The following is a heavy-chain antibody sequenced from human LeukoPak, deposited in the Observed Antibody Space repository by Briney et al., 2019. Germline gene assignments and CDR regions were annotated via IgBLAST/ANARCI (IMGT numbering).Heavy chain of an antibody. CDR1: GGTFSSYA. D-gene: IGHD6-19*01. V-gene: IGHV1-69*13. Sequence: SVKVSCKASGGTFSSYAISWVRQAPGQGLEWMGGIIPIFGTANCAQKFQGRVTITADESTSTAYMELSSLRSEDTAVYYCARRAVAGTSFDYWGQGTLVTVSS. CDR3: ARRAVAGTSFDY. J-gene: IGHJ4*02. CDR2: IIPIFGTA.